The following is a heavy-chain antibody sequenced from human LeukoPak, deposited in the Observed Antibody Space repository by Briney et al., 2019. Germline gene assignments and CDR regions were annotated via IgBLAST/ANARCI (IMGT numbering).Heavy chain of an antibody. Sequence: SETLSLTCAVYGGSFSGYYWSWIRQPPGKGLEWIGYIYYSGSTNYNPSLKSRVTISVDTSKNQFSLRLTSVTAADTAVYYCARRSRIGSGWYIDYWGQGTLVTVSS. J-gene: IGHJ4*02. CDR2: IYYSGST. CDR3: ARRSRIGSGWYIDY. V-gene: IGHV4-59*08. CDR1: GGSFSGYY. D-gene: IGHD6-19*01.